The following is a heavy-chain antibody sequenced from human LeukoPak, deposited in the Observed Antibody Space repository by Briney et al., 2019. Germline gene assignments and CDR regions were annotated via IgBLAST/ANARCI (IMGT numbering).Heavy chain of an antibody. CDR3: ARHPRPFLTVRTGYFDY. D-gene: IGHD3-9*01. J-gene: IGHJ4*02. Sequence: SETLSLTCAVYGGSFSGYYWSWIRQPPGKGLEWIGEINHSGSTNYNPSLKSRVTISVDTSKNQFSLKLSSVTAADTAVYYCARHPRPFLTVRTGYFDYWGQGTLVTVSS. V-gene: IGHV4-34*01. CDR2: INHSGST. CDR1: GGSFSGYY.